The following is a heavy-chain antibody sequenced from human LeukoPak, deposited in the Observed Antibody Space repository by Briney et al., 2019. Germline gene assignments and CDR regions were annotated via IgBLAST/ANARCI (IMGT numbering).Heavy chain of an antibody. Sequence: SETLSLTCTVSGGSISSYYWNWIRQPAGKGLEWIGRIYKSGSNNYNPSLKSRVTMSVDTSKNQFSLKLSSVTAADTAVYYCARDKQGPYSSSWYGVDYWGQGTLVTVSS. D-gene: IGHD6-13*01. V-gene: IGHV4-4*07. CDR1: GGSISSYY. CDR3: ARDKQGPYSSSWYGVDY. J-gene: IGHJ4*02. CDR2: IYKSGSN.